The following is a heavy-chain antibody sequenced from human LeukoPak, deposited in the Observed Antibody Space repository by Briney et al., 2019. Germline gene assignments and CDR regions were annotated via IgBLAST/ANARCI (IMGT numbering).Heavy chain of an antibody. J-gene: IGHJ4*02. CDR3: ARRGTHDYVWGSYRYYFDY. D-gene: IGHD3-16*02. Sequence: SETLSLTCTVSGGSISSYYWSWIRQPPGKGLEWIGYIYYSGSTNYNPSLKSRVTISVDTSKNQFSLKLSSVTAADTAVYYCARRGTHDYVWGSYRYYFDYWGQGTLVTVSS. V-gene: IGHV4-59*01. CDR1: GGSISSYY. CDR2: IYYSGST.